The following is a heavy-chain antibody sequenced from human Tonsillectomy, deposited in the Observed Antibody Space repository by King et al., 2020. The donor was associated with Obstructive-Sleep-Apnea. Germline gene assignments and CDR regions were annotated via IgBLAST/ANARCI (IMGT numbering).Heavy chain of an antibody. Sequence: VQLQESGPGLVKPSETLALTCTVSGGSISSDYWSWIRQPPGKGLEWIGYLYYSGSTNSGSTKYNPSLKSRVTISVDTSKNQFSLKLSSATAADTAVYYCARGNSLWFPAFDIWGQGTMVTVSS. CDR3: ARGNSLWFPAFDI. CDR1: GGSISSDY. V-gene: IGHV4-59*01. CDR2: LYYSGST. J-gene: IGHJ3*02. D-gene: IGHD3-10*01.